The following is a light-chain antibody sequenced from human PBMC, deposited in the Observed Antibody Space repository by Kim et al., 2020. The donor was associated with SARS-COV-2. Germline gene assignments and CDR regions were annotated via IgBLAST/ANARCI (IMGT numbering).Light chain of an antibody. CDR2: GVS. CDR3: SSYTSNSILV. V-gene: IGLV2-14*01. J-gene: IGLJ3*02. Sequence: QSALTQPASVSGSPGQSITISCTGSRSDLGIYNSVSWYQQHPGKAPKLILYGVSDRPSGVPNRFSGSKSGNTASLTISGLQAEDEADYHCSSYTSNSILVFGGGTQLTVL. CDR1: RSDLGIYNS.